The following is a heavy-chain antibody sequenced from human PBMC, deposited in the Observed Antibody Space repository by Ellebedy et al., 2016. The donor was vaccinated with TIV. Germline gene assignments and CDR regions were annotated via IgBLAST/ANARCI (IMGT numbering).Heavy chain of an antibody. D-gene: IGHD6-13*01. CDR3: AKLGGVLSWYADY. CDR2: ISATGGTT. V-gene: IGHV3-23*01. CDR1: GYTFSYHG. J-gene: IGHJ4*02. Sequence: GESLKISCAASGYTFSYHGISWVRQAPGKGLEWLSIISATGGTTNYANSVKGRFTNSRDNSKNTVLLQMTSLRPEDTAIYNCAKLGGVLSWYADYWGLGTLVTVSS.